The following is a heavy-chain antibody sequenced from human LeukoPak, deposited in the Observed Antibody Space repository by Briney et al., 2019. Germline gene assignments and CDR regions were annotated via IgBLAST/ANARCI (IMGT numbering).Heavy chain of an antibody. Sequence: PGGALRLACSASGFTFSNYAMRWVRQAPGKGLDWVSAISGSGGSTYYADSVKGRFTISRDNSKNTLYLQMNSLRAEDTAVYYCARERTTVTTYFDYWGQGTLVTVS. CDR2: ISGSGGST. D-gene: IGHD4-17*01. CDR1: GFTFSNYA. J-gene: IGHJ4*02. V-gene: IGHV3-23*01. CDR3: ARERTTVTTYFDY.